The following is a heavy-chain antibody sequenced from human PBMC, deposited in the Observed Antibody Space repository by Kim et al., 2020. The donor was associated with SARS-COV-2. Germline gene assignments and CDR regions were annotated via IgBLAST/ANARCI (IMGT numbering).Heavy chain of an antibody. CDR1: GFMFSSYW. J-gene: IGHJ4*02. CDR2: IKEDGSEK. Sequence: GGSLRLSCAASGFMFSSYWMSWVRQAPGKGLEWVANIKEDGSEKYYVDSVKGRFTISRDNAKNSLYLQMNSLRAEDTAVYYCARGLRSPDYWGQGTLVTVSS. D-gene: IGHD3-10*01. V-gene: IGHV3-7*01. CDR3: ARGLRSPDY.